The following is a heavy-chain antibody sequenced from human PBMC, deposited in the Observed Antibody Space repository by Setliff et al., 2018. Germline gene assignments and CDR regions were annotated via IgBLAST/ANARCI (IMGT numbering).Heavy chain of an antibody. Sequence: GGSLRLSCAASGFTFSGYYMQWVRQAPGKGLEWVSYIKQDGGETSYVDSVKGRFTISRDTAKRSVYLQMSSLRSEDTAVYYCARDRGGIVLMVYAPQGYWFDPWGQGTLVTVSS. J-gene: IGHJ5*02. D-gene: IGHD2-8*01. CDR1: GFTFSGYY. CDR3: ARDRGGIVLMVYAPQGYWFDP. CDR2: IKQDGGET. V-gene: IGHV3-7*03.